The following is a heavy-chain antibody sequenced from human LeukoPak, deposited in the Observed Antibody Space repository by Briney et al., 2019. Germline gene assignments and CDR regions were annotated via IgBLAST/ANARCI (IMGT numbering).Heavy chain of an antibody. D-gene: IGHD3-3*01. J-gene: IGHJ4*02. V-gene: IGHV3-30*02. Sequence: GGSLRLSCAASGFTFSSYSMNWVRQAPGKGLEWVAFIRYDGSNKYYADSVKGRFTISRDNSKNTLYLQMNSLRAEDTAVYYCAKDPLKYYDFWSGYYPLNYWGQGTLVTVSS. CDR2: IRYDGSNK. CDR3: AKDPLKYYDFWSGYYPLNY. CDR1: GFTFSSYS.